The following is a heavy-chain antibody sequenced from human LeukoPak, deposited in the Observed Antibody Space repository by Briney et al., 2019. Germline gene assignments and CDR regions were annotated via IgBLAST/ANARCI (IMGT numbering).Heavy chain of an antibody. V-gene: IGHV3-30*17. CDR3: ARAHSSSWYYPGFGMDV. CDR1: GFTFSNYP. D-gene: IGHD6-13*01. CDR2: ISYDGSNK. J-gene: IGHJ6*03. Sequence: PGRSLRLSCAASGFTFSNYPMHWVPQAPGKGLEWVAVISYDGSNKYYADSVKGRFTISRDNSKNTLYLQMNSLRAEDTAVYYCARAHSSSWYYPGFGMDVWGKGTTVTVSS.